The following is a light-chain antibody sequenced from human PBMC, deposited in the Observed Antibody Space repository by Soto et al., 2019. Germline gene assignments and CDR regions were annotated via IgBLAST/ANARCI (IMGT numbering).Light chain of an antibody. CDR1: QSISRNY. CDR2: GAS. Sequence: EIVLTQSPCTLSLSPGERATLSCRASQSISRNYLGWYQQNPGQAPRLLIYGASNRATGVPDRFSGSASGTDFTFTISRLEPEDFAVYYCQHYGSSPRVFGGGTKVDIK. J-gene: IGKJ4*01. CDR3: QHYGSSPRV. V-gene: IGKV3-20*01.